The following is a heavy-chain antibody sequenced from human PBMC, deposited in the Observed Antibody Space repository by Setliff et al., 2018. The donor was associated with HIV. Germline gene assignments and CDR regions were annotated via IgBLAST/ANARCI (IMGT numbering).Heavy chain of an antibody. CDR3: AREGYSSGWGALDYYYYTDV. D-gene: IGHD6-19*01. V-gene: IGHV1-18*04. Sequence: GASVKVSCKASGYTFTGYYMHWVRQAPGQGLEWMGRISAFNGNTNYAEKFQSRVTMTTDTSTSTAYMELRSLRSDDTAVYYCAREGYSSGWGALDYYYYTDVWGKGTTVTVSS. J-gene: IGHJ6*03. CDR1: GYTFTGYY. CDR2: ISAFNGNT.